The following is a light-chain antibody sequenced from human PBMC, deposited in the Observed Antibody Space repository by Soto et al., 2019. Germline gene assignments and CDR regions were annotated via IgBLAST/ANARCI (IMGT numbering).Light chain of an antibody. Sequence: QSALTQPASVSGSPGQSITISCTGTSSDVGGYNYVSWYQQHPGKAPQLMIYDVNNRPSGVSNRFSGSKSGNTASLTISGLQAEDEADYYCSSYTSSSLYVFGTGTKLTVL. CDR2: DVN. V-gene: IGLV2-14*01. CDR3: SSYTSSSLYV. CDR1: SSDVGGYNY. J-gene: IGLJ1*01.